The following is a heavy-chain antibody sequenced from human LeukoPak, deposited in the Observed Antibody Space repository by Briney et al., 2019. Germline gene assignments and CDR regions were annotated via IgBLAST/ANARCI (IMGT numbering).Heavy chain of an antibody. J-gene: IGHJ4*02. V-gene: IGHV3-9*01. Sequence: SGGSLRLSCAASGFTFDDYAMHWARQAPGKGLEWVSGISWNSGSIGYADSVKGRFTISRDNAKNSLYLQMNSLRAEDTAVYYCARDSVAARDYWGQGTLVTVSS. D-gene: IGHD2-15*01. CDR3: ARDSVAARDY. CDR1: GFTFDDYA. CDR2: ISWNSGSI.